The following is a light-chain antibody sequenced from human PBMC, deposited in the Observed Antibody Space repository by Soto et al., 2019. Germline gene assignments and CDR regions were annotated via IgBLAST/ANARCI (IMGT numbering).Light chain of an antibody. Sequence: QSVLTQPASVSGSPGQSSTISCTGTSSDVGIYNLVSWYQQHPGNAPKLMIYEVFKRPSGVSNRFSGSKSGNTASLTISGLQAEDEADYYCCSYAGSSTHYVXGTGTKVTVL. CDR2: EVF. V-gene: IGLV2-23*02. CDR1: SSDVGIYNL. J-gene: IGLJ1*01. CDR3: CSYAGSSTHYV.